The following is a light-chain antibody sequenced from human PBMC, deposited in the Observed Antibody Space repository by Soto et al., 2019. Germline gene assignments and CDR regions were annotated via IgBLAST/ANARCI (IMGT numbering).Light chain of an antibody. CDR1: QGIGNA. CDR3: QQPPYT. V-gene: IGKV1-13*02. CDR2: DAS. J-gene: IGKJ3*01. Sequence: AGQLTQSPASLSASVGDRVTMSCRASQGIGNALAWYQQKPGKAPKVLIYDASSLKSGVPSRFSGRDSGADFTLTINNLQPEDFATYYCQQPPYTFGPGTKVDIK.